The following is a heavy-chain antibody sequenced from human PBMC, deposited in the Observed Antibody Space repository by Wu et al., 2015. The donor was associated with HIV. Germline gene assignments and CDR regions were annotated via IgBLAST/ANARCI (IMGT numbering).Heavy chain of an antibody. V-gene: IGHV1-69*12. D-gene: IGHD7-27*01. CDR1: GGTFSSYA. Sequence: QVQLVQSGAEVKKPGSSVKVSCKASGGTFSSYAISWVRQAPGQGLEWMGGIIPIFGTANYAQKFQGRVTITAGESTSTAYMELSSLRSEDTAVYYCARTKTPVFRESNGDIDWFDPWGQGTLVTVSS. J-gene: IGHJ5*02. CDR3: ARTKTPVFRESNGDIDWFDP. CDR2: IIPIFGTA.